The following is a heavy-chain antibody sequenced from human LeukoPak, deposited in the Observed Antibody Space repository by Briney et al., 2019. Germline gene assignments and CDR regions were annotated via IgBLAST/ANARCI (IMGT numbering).Heavy chain of an antibody. CDR3: ARASQDSSGWYSYTDY. CDR2: IIPILGIA. Sequence: ASVKVSCKASGGTFSSYAISWVRQAPGQGLEWMGRIIPILGIANYAQKFQGRVTITADKSTSTAYMELSSLRSEDTAVYYCARASQDSSGWYSYTDYWGQGTLVTVSS. D-gene: IGHD6-19*01. V-gene: IGHV1-69*04. J-gene: IGHJ4*02. CDR1: GGTFSSYA.